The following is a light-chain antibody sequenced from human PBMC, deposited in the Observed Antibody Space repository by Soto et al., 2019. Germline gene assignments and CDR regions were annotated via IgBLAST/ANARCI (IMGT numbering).Light chain of an antibody. CDR3: QQYKMSPLT. CDR2: GAS. V-gene: IGKV3-15*01. J-gene: IGKJ4*01. Sequence: ETVMTQSPASLSMSPGEGVTLSCRASQSVRSNLAWYQQRPGQAPRLLIYGASTRAADIPARFSGSGSGAEFTLTISSLQSEEFATYSCQQYKMSPLTFRGGT. CDR1: QSVRSN.